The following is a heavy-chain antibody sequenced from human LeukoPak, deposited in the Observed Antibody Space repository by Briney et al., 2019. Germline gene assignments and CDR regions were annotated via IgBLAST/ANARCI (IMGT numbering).Heavy chain of an antibody. Sequence: ASVKVSCKASGGTFSSYAISWVRQAPGQGLEWMGGIIPIFGTANYAQKFQGRVTITTDESMSTAYMELSNLRSEDTAVYYCARDYSGSYSPWGQGTLVTVSS. CDR3: ARDYSGSYSP. CDR2: IIPIFGTA. CDR1: GGTFSSYA. J-gene: IGHJ5*02. V-gene: IGHV1-69*05. D-gene: IGHD1-26*01.